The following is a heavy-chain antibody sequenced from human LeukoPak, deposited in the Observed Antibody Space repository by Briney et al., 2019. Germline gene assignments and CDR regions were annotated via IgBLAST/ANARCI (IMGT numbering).Heavy chain of an antibody. CDR3: ARAVDVADY. Sequence: GGSLRLSCAASGFIFTDHWMSWVRQAPGKGLEWVANIKEDESTKFYADSVRGRFTISRDNAKSSVYLQKNNLRVEDTALYYCARAVDVADYWGRGTLVTVSS. D-gene: IGHD3-16*01. CDR1: GFIFTDHW. J-gene: IGHJ4*02. CDR2: IKEDESTK. V-gene: IGHV3-7*01.